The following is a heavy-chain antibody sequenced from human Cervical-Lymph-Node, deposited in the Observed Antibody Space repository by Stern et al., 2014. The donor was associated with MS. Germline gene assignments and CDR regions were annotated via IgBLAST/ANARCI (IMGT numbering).Heavy chain of an antibody. CDR2: FDPEHGET. CDR3: ATHRGRVTYYYGMDV. V-gene: IGHV1-24*01. J-gene: IGHJ6*02. CDR1: GYTLSEIS. Sequence: QVQLVQSGAEVKKPGASVKVSCKVSGYTLSEISMHWVRQAPGNGLEWMGGFDPEHGETRYAQKCQDRVTMAEDRSTDTAYMELSSLRSEDTAVYYCATHRGRVTYYYGMDVWGQGTTVTVSS. D-gene: IGHD2-21*02.